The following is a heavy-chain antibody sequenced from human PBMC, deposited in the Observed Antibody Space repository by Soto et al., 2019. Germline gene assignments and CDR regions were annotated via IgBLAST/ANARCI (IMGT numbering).Heavy chain of an antibody. V-gene: IGHV4-39*01. J-gene: IGHJ4*02. CDR2: IYYSGST. Sequence: SETLSLTCAVSGYSISSSSYYWGWIRQPPGKGLEWIGSIYYSGSTYYNPSLKSRVTISVDTSKNQFSLKLSSVTAADTAVYYCARLGYSYGFIPTNFDYWGQGTLVTVSS. D-gene: IGHD5-18*01. CDR1: GYSISSSSYY. CDR3: ARLGYSYGFIPTNFDY.